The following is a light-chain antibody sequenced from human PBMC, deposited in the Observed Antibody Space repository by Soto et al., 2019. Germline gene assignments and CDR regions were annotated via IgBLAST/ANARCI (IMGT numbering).Light chain of an antibody. Sequence: EIVLTQSPGTLSLSPGERATLSCRASQSVVTNSLAWYQQKPGQAPRLIIYGAANRATGIPDRFSGRGSGTDFTLTISRLEPEDCAVYYCHQYGGPRLTFGQGTKVEIK. CDR3: HQYGGPRLT. J-gene: IGKJ1*01. CDR1: QSVVTNS. V-gene: IGKV3-20*01. CDR2: GAA.